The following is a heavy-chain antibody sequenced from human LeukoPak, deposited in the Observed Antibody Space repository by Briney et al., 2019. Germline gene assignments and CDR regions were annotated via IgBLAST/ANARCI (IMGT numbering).Heavy chain of an antibody. CDR2: IYYSGST. V-gene: IGHV4-39*01. CDR3: SLYIAAAGTGGMDV. J-gene: IGHJ6*02. D-gene: IGHD6-13*01. CDR1: GGXISSSSYY. Sequence: SETLSLTCTVSGGXISSSSYYWGWIRQPPGTGLEWLGSIYYSGSTYYNPSLKSRVTISVDTSKNQFSLKLSSVTAADTAVYYCSLYIAAAGTGGMDVWGQGTTVTVSS.